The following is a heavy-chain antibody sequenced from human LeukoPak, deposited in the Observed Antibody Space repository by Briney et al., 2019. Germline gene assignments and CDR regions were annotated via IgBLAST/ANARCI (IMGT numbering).Heavy chain of an antibody. CDR3: ARAGPSPGGRMTRNGMDV. Sequence: ASVKVSCKASGYTFTSYGISWVRQAPGQRLEWRGWISAYNGNTNYAQTLQGRVTMTTDTSTSTASMELRRLRSDDTAVYYWARAGPSPGGRMTRNGMDVWGQGTTVTVSS. D-gene: IGHD3-10*01. V-gene: IGHV1-18*01. J-gene: IGHJ6*02. CDR1: GYTFTSYG. CDR2: ISAYNGNT.